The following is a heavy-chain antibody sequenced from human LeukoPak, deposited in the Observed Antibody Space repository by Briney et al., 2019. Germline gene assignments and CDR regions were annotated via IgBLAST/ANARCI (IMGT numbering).Heavy chain of an antibody. CDR3: ARCYGDYVVKWFDP. V-gene: IGHV4-39*07. CDR2: MYYSGST. J-gene: IGHJ5*02. D-gene: IGHD4-17*01. Sequence: SETLSLTCTVSGGSFSSNSYYWGWIRQPPGKGLEWIGSMYYSGSTYYNPSLKSRVTMSVDTSKNQFSLKLSSVTAADTAVYYRARCYGDYVVKWFDPWGQGTLVTVSS. CDR1: GGSFSSNSYY.